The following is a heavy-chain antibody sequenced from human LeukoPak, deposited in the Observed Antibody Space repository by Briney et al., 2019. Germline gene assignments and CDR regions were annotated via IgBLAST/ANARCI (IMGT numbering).Heavy chain of an antibody. CDR1: GGSISNYY. V-gene: IGHV4-59*12. CDR2: IYESGST. D-gene: IGHD6-13*01. CDR3: ARGPGTWYYY. J-gene: IGHJ4*02. Sequence: PSETLSLTCRVSGGSISNYYWSWIRQPPGKGLEWIGYIYESGSTNYNPSLRSRVTISIDTSKNQFSLKLSSVTAADTALYYCARGPGTWYYYWGQGTLVTVSS.